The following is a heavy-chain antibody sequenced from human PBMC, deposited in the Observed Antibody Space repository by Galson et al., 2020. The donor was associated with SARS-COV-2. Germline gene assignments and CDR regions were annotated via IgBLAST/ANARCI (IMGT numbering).Heavy chain of an antibody. J-gene: IGHJ5*02. CDR2: FDPEDGET. Sequence: GESLKISCKVSGYTLTELSMQWVRQAPAKGLEWMGGFDPEDGETIYAQKFQGRVTMTEDTSTDTAYMELSSLRSEDTAVYYCATGPQQLVNWFDPWGQGTLVTVSS. V-gene: IGHV1-24*01. D-gene: IGHD6-13*01. CDR3: ATGPQQLVNWFDP. CDR1: GYTLTELS.